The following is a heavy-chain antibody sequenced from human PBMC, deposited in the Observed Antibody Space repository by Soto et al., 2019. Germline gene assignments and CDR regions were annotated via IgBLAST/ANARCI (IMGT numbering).Heavy chain of an antibody. Sequence: QVQLVQSGAEVKKPGSSVKVSCKASGGTFSSYAISWVRQAPGQGLEWMGGIIPIFGTANYAQKFQGRVTITADEPTRTAYMELSSLRSEDTAVYYCARATPYYDYVWGSYRFDYWGQGTLVTVSS. CDR3: ARATPYYDYVWGSYRFDY. CDR2: IIPIFGTA. V-gene: IGHV1-69*01. D-gene: IGHD3-16*02. J-gene: IGHJ4*02. CDR1: GGTFSSYA.